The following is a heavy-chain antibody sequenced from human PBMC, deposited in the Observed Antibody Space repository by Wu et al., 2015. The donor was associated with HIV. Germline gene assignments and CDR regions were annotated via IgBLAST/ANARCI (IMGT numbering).Heavy chain of an antibody. J-gene: IGHJ4*02. CDR3: ATDGDYISGSVY. CDR2: ILPTFGTA. V-gene: IGHV1-69*06. Sequence: QVQLEQSGAEVKNPGASVKISCEASGYISNNLYMHWVRQAPGQGLEWMGGILPTFGTADYAQKFRDRVTITADISTSTAYMELSSLRSEDTAVYYCATDGDYISGSVYWGQGTPVTVSS. D-gene: IGHD6-19*01. CDR1: GYISNNLY.